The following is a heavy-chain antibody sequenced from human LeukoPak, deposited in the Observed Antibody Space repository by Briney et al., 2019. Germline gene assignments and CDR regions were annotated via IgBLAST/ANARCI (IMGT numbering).Heavy chain of an antibody. CDR1: GFTFSSYS. CDR2: IYSAGST. CDR3: VRDDLGIDY. Sequence: GGSLRLSCAASGFTFSSYSMNWVRQAPGKGLEWVSVIYSAGSTKYADSVKGRFTISRDNSKNTLFLQMNSLRAEDTAVYYCVRDDLGIDYWGQGTLVTVSS. J-gene: IGHJ4*02. D-gene: IGHD7-27*01. V-gene: IGHV3-53*01.